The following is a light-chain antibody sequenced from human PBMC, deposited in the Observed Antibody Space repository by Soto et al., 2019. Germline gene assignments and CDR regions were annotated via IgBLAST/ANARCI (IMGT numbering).Light chain of an antibody. J-gene: IGLJ2*01. CDR3: TSWTTSTTMI. Sequence: QSVLTQPASVSGSPGQSITISCTGTSSDIGAYNFVSWYQQHPGKAPKLMLYDVNIRPSGVSNRFSGSKSGNTASLTISGLQAEDEADYYCTSWTTSTTMISGGGTKATVL. V-gene: IGLV2-14*03. CDR2: DVN. CDR1: SSDIGAYNF.